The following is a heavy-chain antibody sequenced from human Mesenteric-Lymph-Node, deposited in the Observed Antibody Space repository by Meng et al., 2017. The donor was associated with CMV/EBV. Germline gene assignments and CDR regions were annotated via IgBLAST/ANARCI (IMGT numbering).Heavy chain of an antibody. J-gene: IGHJ4*02. D-gene: IGHD2-2*01. CDR1: GFTFSNYW. CDR2: INSDGSST. CDR3: ARDHGSCTSTTYYHFDY. V-gene: IGHV3-74*01. Sequence: GGSLRLSCAASGFTFSNYWMHWVRQAPGKGLMWVSHINSDGSSTSYADSVKGRFTISRDNAKNTLYLQMNSLRAEDTALYYCARDHGSCTSTTYYHFDYWGLGTLVTVSS.